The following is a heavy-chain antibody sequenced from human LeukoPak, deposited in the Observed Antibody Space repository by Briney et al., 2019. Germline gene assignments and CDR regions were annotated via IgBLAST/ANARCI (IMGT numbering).Heavy chain of an antibody. CDR2: INEDGSEM. CDR1: GFTFSNAW. D-gene: IGHD3-22*01. Sequence: GGSLRLSCAASGFTFSNAWMSWVRQAPGKGLEWVASINEDGSEMHYVDSVKGRFTISRDNTKNSLFLQMNSLRAEDTAVYYCARLPRSGFFVDWGQGALVTVSS. J-gene: IGHJ4*02. CDR3: ARLPRSGFFVD. V-gene: IGHV3-7*01.